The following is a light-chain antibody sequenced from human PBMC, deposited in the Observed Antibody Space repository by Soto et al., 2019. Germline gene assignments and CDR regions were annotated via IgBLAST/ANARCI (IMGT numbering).Light chain of an antibody. CDR2: EVS. CDR3: SSNAGRNNVV. V-gene: IGLV2-8*01. CDR1: SSDY. Sequence: QSALTQPPSASGSPGQSVTISCTGTSSDYVSWYQQHPGKAPKLMIYEVSKRPSGVPDRFSGSKSGNTASLTVSGLQAEDEADYYCSSNAGRNNVVFGGGTKVTVL. J-gene: IGLJ2*01.